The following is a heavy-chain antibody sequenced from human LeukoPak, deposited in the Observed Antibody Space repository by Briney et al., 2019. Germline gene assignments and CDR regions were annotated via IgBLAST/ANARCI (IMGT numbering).Heavy chain of an antibody. Sequence: PPETLSLTCAVSGYPINSGYYWGWIRQPPGKGLEWIGSIYHSGTTYYNPSLKSRVTISVDTSKNQFSLKLTSVTAADTAVYYCARGGGPGDSVDYWGQGTLVTVSS. J-gene: IGHJ4*02. CDR2: IYHSGTT. D-gene: IGHD2-21*02. CDR1: GYPINSGYY. V-gene: IGHV4-38-2*01. CDR3: ARGGGPGDSVDY.